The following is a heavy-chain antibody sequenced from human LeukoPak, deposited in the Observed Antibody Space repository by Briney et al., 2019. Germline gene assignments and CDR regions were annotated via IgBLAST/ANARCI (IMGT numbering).Heavy chain of an antibody. CDR3: AKDPNLPGIAAAEERIDY. Sequence: PGGSLRLSCAASGFTFSCYAMSWVRQAPGKGLEWVSAISGSGGSTYYADSVKGRFTISRDNSKNTLYLQMNSLRAEDTAVYYCAKDPNLPGIAAAEERIDYWGQGTLVTVSS. CDR2: ISGSGGST. J-gene: IGHJ4*02. V-gene: IGHV3-23*01. CDR1: GFTFSCYA. D-gene: IGHD6-13*01.